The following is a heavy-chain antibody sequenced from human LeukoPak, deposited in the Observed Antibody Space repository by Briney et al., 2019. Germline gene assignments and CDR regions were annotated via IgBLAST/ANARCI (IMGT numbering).Heavy chain of an antibody. J-gene: IGHJ3*01. CDR3: ARSLAYAYCGGDCQGAFDV. D-gene: IGHD2-21*02. Sequence: PSETLSLTCTISGGSISTRSYYWGWIRQPPGKGLEWIGSIYYSGSTYYNPSLKSRVTISVDTSKSQFSLKLSSVTAADTAVYYCARSLAYAYCGGDCQGAFDVWGQGTMVTVSS. V-gene: IGHV4-39*07. CDR1: GGSISTRSYY. CDR2: IYYSGST.